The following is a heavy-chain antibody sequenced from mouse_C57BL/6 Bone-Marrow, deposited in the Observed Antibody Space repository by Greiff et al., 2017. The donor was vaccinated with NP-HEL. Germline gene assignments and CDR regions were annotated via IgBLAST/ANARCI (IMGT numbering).Heavy chain of an antibody. D-gene: IGHD2-2*01. CDR1: GYTFTSYW. V-gene: IGHV1-5*01. CDR3: TTSTMVTRYWYFDV. Sequence: VQLQQSGTVLARPGASVKMSCKTSGYTFTSYWMHWVKQRPGQGLEWIGAIYPGNSDTSYNQKFKGKAKLTAVTSASTAYMELSSLTNEDSAVYYFTTSTMVTRYWYFDVWGTGTTVTVSS. J-gene: IGHJ1*03. CDR2: IYPGNSDT.